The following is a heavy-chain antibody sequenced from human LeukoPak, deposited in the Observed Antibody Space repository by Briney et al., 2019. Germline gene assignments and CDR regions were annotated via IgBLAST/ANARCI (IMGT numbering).Heavy chain of an antibody. D-gene: IGHD3-22*01. CDR2: IYYSGST. CDR1: GGSISSSSYY. Sequence: SETLSLTCTVSGGSISSSSYYWGWIRQPPGKGLEWIGSIYYSGSTYYNPSLKSRVTISVDTSKNQFSLRLSSVTAADTAVYYCARLSPMTRDYWGQGTLVTVSS. CDR3: ARLSPMTRDY. J-gene: IGHJ4*02. V-gene: IGHV4-39*01.